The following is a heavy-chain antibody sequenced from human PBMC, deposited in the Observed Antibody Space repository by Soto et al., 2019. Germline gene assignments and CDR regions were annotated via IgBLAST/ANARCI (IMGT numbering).Heavy chain of an antibody. CDR2: IYYSGST. V-gene: IGHV4-31*03. CDR1: GGSISSRGYY. D-gene: IGHD3-3*01. J-gene: IGHJ3*02. CDR3: ARDSPYDFWSGYTNAFDI. Sequence: QVQLQESGPGLVKPSQTLSLTCTVSGGSISSRGYYWSWIRQHPGKGLEWIGYIYYSGSTYYNPSVKSRVSISVDTSENQFSLKLSSVTAADTAVYYCARDSPYDFWSGYTNAFDIWGQGTMVTVSS.